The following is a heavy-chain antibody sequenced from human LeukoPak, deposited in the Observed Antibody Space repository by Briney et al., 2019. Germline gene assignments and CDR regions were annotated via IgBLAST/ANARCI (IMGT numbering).Heavy chain of an antibody. CDR1: EYTFTDYF. CDR3: AAARLTGYHFAIY. V-gene: IGHV1-2*02. J-gene: IGHJ4*02. Sequence: ASVKVSCKASEYTFTDYFMHWVRQAPGQGLEWMGWINPNSGGTNFAQKFQGRVTLTRDTSISSAYMELSRVRSDGTAVYYCAAARLTGYHFAIYWGQGTLVTVSS. D-gene: IGHD3-9*01. CDR2: INPNSGGT.